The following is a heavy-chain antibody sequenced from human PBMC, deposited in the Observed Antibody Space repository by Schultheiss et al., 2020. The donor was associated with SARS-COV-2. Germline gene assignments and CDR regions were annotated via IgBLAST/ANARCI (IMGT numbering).Heavy chain of an antibody. CDR3: ARDLVGRELVPFDY. V-gene: IGHV3-30-3*01. Sequence: GGSLRLSCAASGFTFSSYWMHWVRQAPGKGLEWVAVISYDGSNKYNADSVKGRFTISRDNSKNTLYLQMNSLRAEDTAVYYCARDLVGRELVPFDYWGQGTLVTVSS. CDR1: GFTFSSYW. D-gene: IGHD2-21*01. CDR2: ISYDGSNK. J-gene: IGHJ4*02.